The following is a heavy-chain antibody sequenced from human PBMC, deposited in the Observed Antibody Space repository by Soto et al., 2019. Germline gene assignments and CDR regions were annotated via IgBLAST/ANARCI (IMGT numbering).Heavy chain of an antibody. J-gene: IGHJ6*02. CDR3: ARYDYSNYGSDYYYYGMDV. V-gene: IGHV1-69*13. CDR1: GGTFSSYA. CDR2: VIPIFGTA. Sequence: SVKVSCKASGGTFSSYAISWVRQAPGQGLEWMGGVIPIFGTANYAQKFQGRVTITADESTSTAYMELSSLRSEDTAVYYCARYDYSNYGSDYYYYGMDVWGQGTTVTASS. D-gene: IGHD4-4*01.